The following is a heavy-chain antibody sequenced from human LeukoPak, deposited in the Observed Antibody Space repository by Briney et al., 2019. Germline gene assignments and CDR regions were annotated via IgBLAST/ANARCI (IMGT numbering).Heavy chain of an antibody. Sequence: ASVKVSCKVSGYTLTELSMHWVRQAPGKGREWMGGFDPEDGETIYAQKFQGRVTMTEDTSTDTAYMELSSLRSEDTAVYYCATDPTTVTTLGYSWGQGTLVTVSS. CDR1: GYTLTELS. CDR2: FDPEDGET. V-gene: IGHV1-24*01. D-gene: IGHD4-17*01. J-gene: IGHJ4*02. CDR3: ATDPTTVTTLGYS.